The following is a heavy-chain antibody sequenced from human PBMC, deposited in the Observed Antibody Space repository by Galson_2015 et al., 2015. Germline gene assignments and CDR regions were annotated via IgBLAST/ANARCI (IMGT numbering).Heavy chain of an antibody. V-gene: IGHV3-30-3*01. CDR2: ISYDGSNK. CDR3: ASGRIAAEYYFDY. J-gene: IGHJ4*02. Sequence: SLRLSCAASGFTFSSYAMHWVRQAPGKGLEWVAVISYDGSNKYYADSVKGRFTISRDNSKNTLYLQMNSLRAEDTAVYYCASGRIAAEYYFDYWGQGTLVTVSS. CDR1: GFTFSSYA. D-gene: IGHD6-25*01.